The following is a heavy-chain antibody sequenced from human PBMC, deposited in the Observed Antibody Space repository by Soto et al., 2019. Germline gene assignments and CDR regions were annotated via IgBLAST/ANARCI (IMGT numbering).Heavy chain of an antibody. CDR3: ARAYLPHRPLRASLSFFDY. Sequence: GGSLSLSCAASGFTFSSYWMHWVRQAPGKGLVWVSRINSDGSSNRYADSEKGRLTISRDNAKKTLYLRMNLLRAEDTAVYYCARAYLPHRPLRASLSFFDYGGQGTLVTGST. J-gene: IGHJ4*02. V-gene: IGHV3-74*01. CDR1: GFTFSSYW. CDR2: INSDGSSN. D-gene: IGHD2-21*01.